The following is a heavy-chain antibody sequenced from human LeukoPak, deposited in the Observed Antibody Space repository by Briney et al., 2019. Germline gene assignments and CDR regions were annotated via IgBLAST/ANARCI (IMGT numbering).Heavy chain of an antibody. Sequence: SETLSLTCTVSGGSVSSGSYYWSWIRQPPGKGLEGIGDIYYSGSTNYNPSLKSRVTISVDTSKNQFSLKLSSVTAADTDVYYRASVRHYGDSTYYFDYWGQGTLVTVSS. V-gene: IGHV4-61*01. J-gene: IGHJ4*02. CDR1: GGSVSSGSYY. CDR3: ASVRHYGDSTYYFDY. D-gene: IGHD4-17*01. CDR2: IYYSGST.